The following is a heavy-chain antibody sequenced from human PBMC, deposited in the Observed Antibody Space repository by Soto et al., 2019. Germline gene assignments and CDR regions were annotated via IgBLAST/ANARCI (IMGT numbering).Heavy chain of an antibody. CDR3: AGGTWALITSFFGL. Sequence: SETLSLTCSVSGDAISNYYWSWIRQTPGRGLEWIGCVHESGSTDYNPSLRGRVIISLHTSKSQFSLSLRSATAADTATYYCAGGTWALITSFFGLRGQGNPVTLPS. CDR1: GDAISNYY. D-gene: IGHD3-3*01. J-gene: IGHJ4*02. CDR2: VHESGST. V-gene: IGHV4-59*03.